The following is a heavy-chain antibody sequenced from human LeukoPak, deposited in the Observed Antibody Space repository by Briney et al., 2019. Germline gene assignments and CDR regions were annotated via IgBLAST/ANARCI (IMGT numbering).Heavy chain of an antibody. V-gene: IGHV5-51*01. J-gene: IGHJ4*02. CDR3: AGEHYYGSGSFDY. CDR2: IYPGDSDT. CDR1: GYSSTSYW. D-gene: IGHD3-10*01. Sequence: GESLKISCKGSGYSSTSYWIGWVRQMPGKGLEWMGIIYPGDSDTRYSPSFQSQVTISADKSISTAYLQWSSLKASDTAMYYCAGEHYYGSGSFDYWGQGTLVTVSS.